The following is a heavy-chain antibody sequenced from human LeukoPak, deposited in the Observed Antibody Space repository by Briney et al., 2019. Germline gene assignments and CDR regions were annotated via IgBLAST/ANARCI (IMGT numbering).Heavy chain of an antibody. V-gene: IGHV4-59*01. CDR2: IYYSGST. CDR1: GGSISSYY. J-gene: IGHJ4*02. Sequence: PSETLSLTCTVSGGSISSYYWNWIRQPPGKGLEWIAYIYYSGSTNYTPSLKSRVTISVDTSKNQFSLKLNSVTAADTAVYYCARTVAVAPHYFDYWGQGTLVTVSS. CDR3: ARTVAVAPHYFDY. D-gene: IGHD6-19*01.